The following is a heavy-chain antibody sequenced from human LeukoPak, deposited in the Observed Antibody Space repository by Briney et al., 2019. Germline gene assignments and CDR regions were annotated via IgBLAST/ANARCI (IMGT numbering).Heavy chain of an antibody. J-gene: IGHJ5*02. CDR3: ATDMGSGSQVWFDP. D-gene: IGHD3-10*01. CDR1: GYTFTSYY. CDR2: INPTGGST. V-gene: IGHV1-46*01. Sequence: GASVKVSCKASGYTFTSYYMHWVRQAPGQGLEWMGLINPTGGSTGYAQKFQGRVTMTRDMSTSTDYMELSSLRSEDTAIYYCATDMGSGSQVWFDPWGQGTLVTVSS.